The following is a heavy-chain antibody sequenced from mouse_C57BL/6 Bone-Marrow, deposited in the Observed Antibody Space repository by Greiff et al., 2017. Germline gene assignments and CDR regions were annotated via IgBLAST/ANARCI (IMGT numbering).Heavy chain of an antibody. CDR3: TTYYNNSYYFDY. V-gene: IGHV14-4*01. D-gene: IGHD2-5*01. Sequence: VQLQQSGAELVRPGASVKLSCTASGFNIKDDYMHWVKQRPEQGLEWIGWLDPENGDTEYASKFQGKATITADTSSNTAYLQLSSLPSEDTAVYYFTTYYNNSYYFDYWGQGTTLTVSS. CDR2: LDPENGDT. CDR1: GFNIKDDY. J-gene: IGHJ2*01.